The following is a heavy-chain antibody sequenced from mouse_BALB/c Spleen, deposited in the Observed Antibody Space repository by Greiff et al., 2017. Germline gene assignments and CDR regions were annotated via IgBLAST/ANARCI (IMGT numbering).Heavy chain of an antibody. CDR2: IDPANGNT. CDR3: APTGDFAY. D-gene: IGHD4-1*02. J-gene: IGHJ3*01. V-gene: IGHV14-3*02. Sequence: EVKLQESGAELVKPGASVKLSCTASGFNIKDTYMHWVKQRPEQGLEWIGRIDPANGNTKYDPKFQGKATITADTSSNTAYLQLSSLTSEDTAVYYCAPTGDFAYWGQGTLVTVSA. CDR1: GFNIKDTY.